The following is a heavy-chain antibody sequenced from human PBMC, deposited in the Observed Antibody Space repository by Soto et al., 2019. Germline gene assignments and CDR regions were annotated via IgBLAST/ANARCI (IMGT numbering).Heavy chain of an antibody. J-gene: IGHJ4*02. CDR2: IRIKASNYAT. Sequence: GGSLRLSCVVSGFTFSGSAMHWVRQASGKGLEWVGRIRIKASNYATAYAASVKGRFTISRDDSKNTAYLEMNSLKTEDTAVYYCTRHDPAQHYCGRTNCCGGDPFDYWGQGILVTVSS. CDR3: TRHDPAQHYCGRTNCCGGDPFDY. V-gene: IGHV3-73*01. CDR1: GFTFSGSA. D-gene: IGHD2-2*01.